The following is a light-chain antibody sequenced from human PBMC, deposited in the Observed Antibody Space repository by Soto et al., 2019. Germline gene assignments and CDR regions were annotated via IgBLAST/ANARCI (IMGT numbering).Light chain of an antibody. Sequence: QSVLTQPPSVSGAPGERVTISCTGSSSDIGAGYRVRWYQQVPGTAPKLLIYDNTNRPSGVSVRFSGSKSGTSASLAISGLQAEDEADYYCSSYTNINTRACVFGTGTKVTVL. V-gene: IGLV1-40*01. CDR1: SSDIGAGYR. CDR3: SSYTNINTRACV. CDR2: DNT. J-gene: IGLJ1*01.